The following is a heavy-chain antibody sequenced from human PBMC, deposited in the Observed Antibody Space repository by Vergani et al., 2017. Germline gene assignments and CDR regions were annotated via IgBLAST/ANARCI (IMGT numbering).Heavy chain of an antibody. CDR1: RYSFTSYW. Sequence: EVQLVQSGAEVKKPGESLRISCKGSRYSFTSYWISWVRQMPGKGLEWMGRIDPSDSYTNYSPAFQGHVTISADKSISTAYLQWSSLKASDTAMYYCARQVAVAGKWWGPYYYYGMDVWGQGTMVTVSS. CDR2: IDPSDSYT. J-gene: IGHJ6*02. CDR3: ARQVAVAGKWWGPYYYYGMDV. D-gene: IGHD6-19*01. V-gene: IGHV5-10-1*01.